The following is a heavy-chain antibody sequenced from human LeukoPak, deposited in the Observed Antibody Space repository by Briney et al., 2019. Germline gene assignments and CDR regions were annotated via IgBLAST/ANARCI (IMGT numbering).Heavy chain of an antibody. J-gene: IGHJ4*02. Sequence: SETLSLTCTVSGGSISSSDYYGAWIRQPPGKGLEWIGSIYYSGNTYYHPSLRSRVTISVDPSKNQCSLKLSSVTAADTAVYYCASHRRYTTGSEEFDYWAREPWSPSPQ. D-gene: IGHD2/OR15-2a*01. V-gene: IGHV4-39*01. CDR3: ASHRRYTTGSEEFDY. CDR1: GGSISSSDYY. CDR2: IYYSGNT.